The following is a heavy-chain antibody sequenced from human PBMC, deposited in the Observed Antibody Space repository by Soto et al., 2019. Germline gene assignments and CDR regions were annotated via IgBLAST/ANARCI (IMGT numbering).Heavy chain of an antibody. D-gene: IGHD3-22*01. Sequence: PGGSLRLSCAASGFTFSSYSISWVRQAPWKGLEWVSAISGSGVSTYYADSVKRRFTISRDNSKNTLYLQMNSLRAEDTAVYYCAKDRYYYDSSVYDYCGQGTLVTVCS. J-gene: IGHJ4*02. CDR2: ISGSGVST. CDR1: GFTFSSYS. CDR3: AKDRYYYDSSVYDY. V-gene: IGHV3-23*01.